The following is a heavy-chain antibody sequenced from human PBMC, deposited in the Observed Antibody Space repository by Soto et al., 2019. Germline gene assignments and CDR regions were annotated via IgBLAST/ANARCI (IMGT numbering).Heavy chain of an antibody. CDR1: GGSISSYY. J-gene: IGHJ4*02. Sequence: PSETLSLTFTVSGGSISSYYWSWIRQPPGKGLEWIGYIYYSGSTNYNPSLKSRVTMSEDTSKNQFSLKLTSVTAADTAVYYCARWNTRGHDYWGQGTLVTVSS. CDR3: ARWNTRGHDY. CDR2: IYYSGST. V-gene: IGHV4-59*01. D-gene: IGHD1-1*01.